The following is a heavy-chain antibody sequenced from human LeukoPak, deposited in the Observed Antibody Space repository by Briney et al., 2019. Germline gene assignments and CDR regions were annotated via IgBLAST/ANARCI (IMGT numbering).Heavy chain of an antibody. CDR1: GGTFSSSA. V-gene: IGHV1-69*13. CDR2: IIPIFGSS. D-gene: IGHD4-17*01. Sequence: ASVKVSCKASGGTFSSSAISWVRQAPGQGLEWLGGIIPIFGSSNRAQNFQDRVTITADESTSTAYMELSSLRSEDTAVYYCASVTTVTTKGHGAFDIWGQGTMVTVSS. CDR3: ASVTTVTTKGHGAFDI. J-gene: IGHJ3*02.